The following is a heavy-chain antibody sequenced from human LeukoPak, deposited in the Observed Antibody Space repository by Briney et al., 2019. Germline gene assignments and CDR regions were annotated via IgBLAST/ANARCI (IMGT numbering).Heavy chain of an antibody. CDR3: ARLGGSGSYSYYYYYGMDV. Sequence: GASVKVSCKASGYTFTSYYTHWVRQAPGQGLEWMGIINPSGGSTSYAQKFQGRVTMTRDTSTSTVYMELSSLRSEDTAVYYCARLGGSGSYSYYYYYGMDVWGQGTTVTVSS. D-gene: IGHD3-10*01. V-gene: IGHV1-46*01. CDR1: GYTFTSYY. J-gene: IGHJ6*02. CDR2: INPSGGST.